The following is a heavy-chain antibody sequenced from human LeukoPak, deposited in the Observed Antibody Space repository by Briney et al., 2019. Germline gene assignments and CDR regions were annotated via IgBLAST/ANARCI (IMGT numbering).Heavy chain of an antibody. V-gene: IGHV1-69*05. D-gene: IGHD6-19*01. J-gene: IGHJ3*02. Sequence: GASVKVSCKASGGTFSSYAISWVRQAPGQGLEWMGGIIPIFGTANYAQKFQGRVTITRDTSASTAYMELSSLRSEDTAVYYCARDQAVPRAFDIWGQGTMVTVSS. CDR2: IIPIFGTA. CDR3: ARDQAVPRAFDI. CDR1: GGTFSSYA.